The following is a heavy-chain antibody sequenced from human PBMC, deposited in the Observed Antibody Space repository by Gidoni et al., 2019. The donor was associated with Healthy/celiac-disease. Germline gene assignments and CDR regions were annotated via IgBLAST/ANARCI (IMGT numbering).Heavy chain of an antibody. J-gene: IGHJ4*02. CDR3: ARVVRVRGVITLNFDY. CDR2: TYYRSKWYN. V-gene: IGHV6-1*01. Sequence: QVQLQQSGPGLVKPSQTLSLTCAISGDRVSSNTAAWNWIRQSPSRGLEWLGRTYYRSKWYNDYAVSVKSRITINPDTSKNQFSLQLNSVTPEDTAVYYCARVVRVRGVITLNFDYWGQGTLVTVSS. CDR1: GDRVSSNTAA. D-gene: IGHD3-10*01.